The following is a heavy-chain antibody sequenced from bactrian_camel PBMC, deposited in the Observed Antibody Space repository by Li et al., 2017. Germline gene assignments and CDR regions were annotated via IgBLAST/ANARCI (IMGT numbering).Heavy chain of an antibody. CDR2: FVTGGGST. CDR1: GSIYSSKY. D-gene: IGHD1*01. J-gene: IGHJ4*01. Sequence: DVQLVESGGGSVQAGGSLRLSCAASGSIYSSKYMGWFRQVPGKGREGVAHFVTGGGSTWYADSVKGRFTISRDNAKSTLYLQMNNLRAGDTAMYSCKATEPCWRGYWGQGTQVTV. V-gene: IGHV3S40*01. CDR3: KATEPCWRGY.